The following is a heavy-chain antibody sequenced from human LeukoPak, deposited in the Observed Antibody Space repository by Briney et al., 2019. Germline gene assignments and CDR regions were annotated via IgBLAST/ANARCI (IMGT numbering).Heavy chain of an antibody. D-gene: IGHD3-22*01. Sequence: ASVKVSCTASGYTFTAYGISWVRQAPGQGLEWMGWISGYNGDTKYAQRFEGRVTMTTDTSTTTAFMDLRSLRSDDTAVYFCATSTGGYSDLYFHYWGQGTLVSVSS. CDR3: ATSTGGYSDLYFHY. V-gene: IGHV1-18*01. J-gene: IGHJ4*02. CDR2: ISGYNGDT. CDR1: GYTFTAYG.